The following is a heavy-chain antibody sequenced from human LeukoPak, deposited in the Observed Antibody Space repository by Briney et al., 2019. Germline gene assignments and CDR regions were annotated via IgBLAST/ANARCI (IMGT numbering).Heavy chain of an antibody. D-gene: IGHD3-22*01. J-gene: IGHJ4*02. Sequence: ASVKVSCKAFGYTFTSYAMNWVRQAPGQGLEWMGWINTNTGNPTYAQGFTGRFVFSLDTSVSTAYLQISSLKAEDTAVYYCARGLYYYDSSGYPPVWGQGTLVTVSS. V-gene: IGHV7-4-1*02. CDR2: INTNTGNP. CDR1: GYTFTSYA. CDR3: ARGLYYYDSSGYPPV.